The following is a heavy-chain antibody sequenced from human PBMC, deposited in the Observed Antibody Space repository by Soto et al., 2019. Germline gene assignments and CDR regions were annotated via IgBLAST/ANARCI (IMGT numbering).Heavy chain of an antibody. CDR3: ACMNPSAYNRNWDVGWFDP. V-gene: IGHV1-69*02. CDR1: GGTFSSYP. Sequence: QVQLVQSGAEVKKPGSSVKVSCKASGGTFSSYPISWVGQAPGQGLAWMGRIIPILGIANYAQKFQGRVTITADKAASTAYLELSSLRSEDTAVYYWACMNPSAYNRNWDVGWFDPWGQGTLVTVSS. D-gene: IGHD1-7*01. J-gene: IGHJ5*02. CDR2: IIPILGIA.